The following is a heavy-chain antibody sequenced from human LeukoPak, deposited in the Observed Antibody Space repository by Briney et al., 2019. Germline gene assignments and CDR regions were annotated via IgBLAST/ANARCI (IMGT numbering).Heavy chain of an antibody. CDR1: GYTFTSYD. V-gene: IGHV1-8*01. J-gene: IGHJ4*02. CDR3: ARDEEYYYDSSGYYYVGDY. Sequence: ASVKVSCKASGYTFTSYDINWVRQATGQGLEWMGWMNPNSGNTGYAQKFQGRVTMTRNTSISTAYMELSRLRSDDTAVYYCARDEEYYYDSSGYYYVGDYWGQGTLVTVSS. CDR2: MNPNSGNT. D-gene: IGHD3-22*01.